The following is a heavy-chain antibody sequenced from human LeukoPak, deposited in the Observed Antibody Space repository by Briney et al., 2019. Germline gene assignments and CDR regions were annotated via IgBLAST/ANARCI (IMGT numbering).Heavy chain of an antibody. J-gene: IGHJ3*02. CDR2: IRSDGSTT. CDR1: GFTFSSNW. Sequence: PGGSLRLSCAASGFTFSSNWMHWVRQAPGKGLVWVSRIRSDGSTTSYADSVKGRFTISRDNAKSTLYLQMNSLRAEDTAVYYCARDGYYYNNSGYYAFDIWGQGTMVTVSS. CDR3: ARDGYYYNNSGYYAFDI. D-gene: IGHD3-22*01. V-gene: IGHV3-74*01.